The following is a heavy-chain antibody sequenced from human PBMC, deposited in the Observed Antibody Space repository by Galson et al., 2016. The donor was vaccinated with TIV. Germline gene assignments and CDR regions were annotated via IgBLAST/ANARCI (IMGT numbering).Heavy chain of an antibody. Sequence: SLRLSCAASTFKVSDNYMTWVRQVPGKGLEWVSIISSGGTTHYANSVRGRFTMSRDTDKNTVYLQMNNLRAEDTAVYYCARERRHCGNECYLYYYFGMDVWGQGATVTVSS. J-gene: IGHJ6*02. CDR1: TFKVSDNY. D-gene: IGHD2-21*01. V-gene: IGHV3-66*02. CDR3: ARERRHCGNECYLYYYFGMDV. CDR2: ISSGGTT.